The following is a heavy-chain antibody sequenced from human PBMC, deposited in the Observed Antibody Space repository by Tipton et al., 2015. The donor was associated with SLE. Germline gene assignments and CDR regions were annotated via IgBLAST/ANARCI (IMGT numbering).Heavy chain of an antibody. V-gene: IGHV4-34*01. CDR3: ARCSTRHYYYYYMDV. J-gene: IGHJ6*03. CDR1: GGSFSNNY. D-gene: IGHD2-2*01. Sequence: LRLSCAVYGGSFSNNYWWGWVRQPPGKGLEWIGEISDSGSTNYNPSLESRVTISVDTSKNQFSLKLSSVTAADTAVYYCARCSTRHYYYYYMDVWGKGTTVTVSS. CDR2: ISDSGST.